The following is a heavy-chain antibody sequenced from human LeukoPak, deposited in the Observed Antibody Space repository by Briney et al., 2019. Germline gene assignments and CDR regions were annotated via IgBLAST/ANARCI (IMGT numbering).Heavy chain of an antibody. Sequence: SETLSLTCTVSGGSISSYYWSWIRQPPGKGLEWIGSIYYSGSTNYDPSLKSRVTISVDTSKNQFSLKLSSVTAADTAVYYCARAQDYNWHDFGYWGQGTLVTVSS. D-gene: IGHD1-20*01. CDR1: GGSISSYY. J-gene: IGHJ4*02. V-gene: IGHV4-59*01. CDR2: IYYSGST. CDR3: ARAQDYNWHDFGY.